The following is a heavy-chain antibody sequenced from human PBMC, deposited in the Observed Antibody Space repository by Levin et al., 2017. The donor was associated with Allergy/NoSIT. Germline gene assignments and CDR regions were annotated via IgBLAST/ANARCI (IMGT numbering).Heavy chain of an antibody. CDR3: AKCYLSGSFPVGYYYYGMDV. CDR1: GFTFSNYG. CDR2: ISHDGSIK. J-gene: IGHJ6*02. Sequence: GESLKISCADSGFTFSNYGMHWVRQAPGKGLEWVAVISHDGSIKFYAKSVKGRFTISRDNSKNTLYLQMNSLRAEDTAVYYCAKCYLSGSFPVGYYYYGMDVWGQGTTVTVSS. V-gene: IGHV3-30*18. D-gene: IGHD3-10*01.